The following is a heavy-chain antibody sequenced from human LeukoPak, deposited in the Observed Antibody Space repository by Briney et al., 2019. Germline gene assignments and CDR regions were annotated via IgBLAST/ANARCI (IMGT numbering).Heavy chain of an antibody. J-gene: IGHJ5*02. D-gene: IGHD3-3*01. Sequence: GGSLRLSCAASGFTFSSYAMHWVRQAPGKGLEWAAVISYDGSNKYYADSVKGRFTISRDNSKNTLYLQMNSLRAEDTAVYYCARVPSYYDYRFDPWGQGTLVTVSS. CDR3: ARVPSYYDYRFDP. V-gene: IGHV3-30-3*01. CDR1: GFTFSSYA. CDR2: ISYDGSNK.